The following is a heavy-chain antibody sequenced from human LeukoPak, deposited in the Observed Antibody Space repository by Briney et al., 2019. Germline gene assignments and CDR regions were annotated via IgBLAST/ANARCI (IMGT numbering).Heavy chain of an antibody. Sequence: SETLSLTCAVYGGSFSVYYWSWIRQPPGKGLEWIGEINHSRSTDYNPSLKSRVTISVDTSKNQFSLKLSSVTAADTAVYYCARAPMPRPGYYFDYWGQGTLVTVSS. V-gene: IGHV4-34*01. CDR2: INHSRST. D-gene: IGHD2-2*01. CDR3: ARAPMPRPGYYFDY. CDR1: GGSFSVYY. J-gene: IGHJ4*02.